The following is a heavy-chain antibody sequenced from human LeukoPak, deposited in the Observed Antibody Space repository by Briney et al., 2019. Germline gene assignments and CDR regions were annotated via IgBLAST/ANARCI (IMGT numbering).Heavy chain of an antibody. CDR2: IYHSGST. J-gene: IGHJ4*02. V-gene: IGHV4-4*02. Sequence: SGTLTLTCAVSGASISSNNWWWSWVRQPPGKGLEWIWEIYHSGSTYYNPSLKSRATISVDTSKNQFSLKLSSVTAADTAVYYCARALIDYYYDSSGYYFDYWGQGTLVTVSS. D-gene: IGHD3-22*01. CDR3: ARALIDYYYDSSGYYFDY. CDR1: GASISSNNW.